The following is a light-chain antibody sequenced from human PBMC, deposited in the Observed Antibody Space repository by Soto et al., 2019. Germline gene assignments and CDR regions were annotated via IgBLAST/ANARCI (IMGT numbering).Light chain of an antibody. Sequence: EIVLPQSPGTLSLSPGERATLSCRASQSVSSSYLAWYQQKPGQAPRLLIYDASSRATGIPDRFSGSGSGTDFTLTISRLEPEDFAVYFCQQYGSSPYTFGQGTKLEIK. CDR3: QQYGSSPYT. CDR1: QSVSSSY. CDR2: DAS. V-gene: IGKV3-20*01. J-gene: IGKJ2*01.